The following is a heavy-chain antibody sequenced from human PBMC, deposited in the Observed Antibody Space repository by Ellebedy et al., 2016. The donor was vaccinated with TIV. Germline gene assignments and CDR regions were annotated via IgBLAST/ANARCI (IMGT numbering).Heavy chain of an antibody. Sequence: MPSETLSLTCSVSNYSISSGYYWVWIRQSPGKGLQWIGHIYHSGNTYYNPSLKSRITILVDTSKNQFFLRLSSVTAADTAKYYCARMYCGGVCYPKYWGQGTLVTVSS. CDR3: ARMYCGGVCYPKY. CDR1: NYSISSGYY. J-gene: IGHJ4*02. D-gene: IGHD2-21*02. CDR2: IYHSGNT. V-gene: IGHV4-38-2*02.